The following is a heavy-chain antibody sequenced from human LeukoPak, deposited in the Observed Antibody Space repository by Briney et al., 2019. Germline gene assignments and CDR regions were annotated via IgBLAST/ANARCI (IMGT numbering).Heavy chain of an antibody. CDR3: AKEEKDFYDSSGYYPIDY. CDR2: ISGRGGTT. J-gene: IGHJ4*02. V-gene: IGHV3-23*01. Sequence: PGGSLRLSCAASGFTFSSYSMNWVRQAPGKGLEWVASISGRGGTTDYADSVKGRFTISRDNSQNMLYLQMNSLRAEDTAVYYCAKEEKDFYDSSGYYPIDYWGQGTLVTVSS. CDR1: GFTFSSYS. D-gene: IGHD3-22*01.